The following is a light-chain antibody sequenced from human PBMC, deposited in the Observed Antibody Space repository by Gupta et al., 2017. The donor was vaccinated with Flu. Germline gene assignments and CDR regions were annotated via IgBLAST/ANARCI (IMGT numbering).Light chain of an antibody. CDR1: SLKSYY. CDR3: CSLDISDTHVV. CDR2: DGT. J-gene: IGLJ3*02. Sequence: SSDLTQDPAVSVSLGQTVRITCQGDSLKSYYASWYKQRPGQAPVLVIYDGTSRPSGIPDRFSGSRSGTTAALTITGARAEDEADYYCCSLDISDTHVVFGGGTKLTVL. V-gene: IGLV3-19*01.